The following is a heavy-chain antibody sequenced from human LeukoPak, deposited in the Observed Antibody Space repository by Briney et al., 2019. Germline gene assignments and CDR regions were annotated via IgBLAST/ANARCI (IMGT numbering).Heavy chain of an antibody. CDR3: AREEGLHTGPILD. J-gene: IGHJ4*02. CDR1: GFTVSSNY. D-gene: IGHD3-9*01. Sequence: PGGSLRLSCAASGFTVSSNYMSWVRQAPGKGLEWVSVIYSGGSTYYADSVKGRFTISRDNSKNTLYLQMNSLRAEDTAVYYCAREEGLHTGPILDWGQGTLVTVSS. CDR2: IYSGGST. V-gene: IGHV3-53*01.